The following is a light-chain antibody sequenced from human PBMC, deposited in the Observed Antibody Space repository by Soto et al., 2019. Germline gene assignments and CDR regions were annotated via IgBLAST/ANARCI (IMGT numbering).Light chain of an antibody. CDR3: QQYGSSPLFT. CDR2: GAS. CDR1: QSVSSSY. J-gene: IGKJ3*01. Sequence: EIVLTQSPGTLSLSPGERATLSCRASQSVSSSYLAWYQQKPGQATRLLIYGASSRATGIPDRCSGSGSGTDFTLTISRLEPEDFAVYYCQQYGSSPLFTFGPGTKVDIK. V-gene: IGKV3-20*01.